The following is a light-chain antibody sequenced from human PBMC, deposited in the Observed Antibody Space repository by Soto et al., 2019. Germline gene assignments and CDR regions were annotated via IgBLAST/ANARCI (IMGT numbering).Light chain of an antibody. Sequence: QSVLTQPPSASGTPGQRVTISCSGSSSNIGRNTVDWYQQVPGKAPELLIYRNSQRPSGVSDRFSGSKSDTSASLAISGLQSEDEADYYCAAWDDSLSAPVFGGGTKVTVL. CDR2: RNS. V-gene: IGLV1-44*01. CDR1: SSNIGRNT. J-gene: IGLJ2*01. CDR3: AAWDDSLSAPV.